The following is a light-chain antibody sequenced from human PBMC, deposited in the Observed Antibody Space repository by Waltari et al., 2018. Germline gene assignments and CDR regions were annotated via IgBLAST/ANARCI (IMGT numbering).Light chain of an antibody. V-gene: IGKV1-5*03. CDR2: KAS. CDR3: QQYNTYTS. J-gene: IGKJ2*01. Sequence: DIQMTQSPSSLSASVGDTVTITCRASQSISDWLAWYQQKPGKAPILLIYKASILKSGVPSRFSGSGSGTQCTLTISSLQPGDFATYFCQQYNTYTSFGQGTKLEIK. CDR1: QSISDW.